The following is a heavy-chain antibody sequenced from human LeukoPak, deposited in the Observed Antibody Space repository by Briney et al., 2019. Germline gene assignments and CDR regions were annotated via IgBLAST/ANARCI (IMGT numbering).Heavy chain of an antibody. CDR2: INPNSGGT. J-gene: IGHJ4*02. CDR1: GYTFTGYY. D-gene: IGHD6-6*01. Sequence: GASVKVSCKASGYTFTGYYMHWVRQAPGQGLEWMGWINPNSGGTNYAQKFQGRVTMTRDTSISTAYMELSRLRSDDTAVYYCARGRGPSIAAPQGNYWGQGTLVTVSS. CDR3: ARGRGPSIAAPQGNY. V-gene: IGHV1-2*02.